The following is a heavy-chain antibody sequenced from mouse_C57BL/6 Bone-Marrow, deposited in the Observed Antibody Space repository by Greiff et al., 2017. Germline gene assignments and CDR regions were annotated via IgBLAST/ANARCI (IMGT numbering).Heavy chain of an antibody. CDR2: INPNNGGT. CDR1: GYTFTDYY. D-gene: IGHD2-4*01. CDR3: AGYDYDENY. Sequence: EVQLQQSGPELVKPGASVKISCKASGYTFTDYYMNWVKQSPGKSLEWIGDINPNNGGTSYNQKFKGKATLTVDKSSSTAYMELRSLTSEDSAVYYCAGYDYDENYWGQGTTLTVSS. V-gene: IGHV1-26*01. J-gene: IGHJ2*01.